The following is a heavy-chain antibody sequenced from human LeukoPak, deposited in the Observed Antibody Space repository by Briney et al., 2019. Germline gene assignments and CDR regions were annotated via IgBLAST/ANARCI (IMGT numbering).Heavy chain of an antibody. Sequence: ASVKVSCKASGYTFNAYYIHWVRQAPGQGLEWMGWINPNSGGTSYAQKFQGRVTMTRDTSISTAYMELSRLRSDDTAVYYCARDDALVATGSFDYWGQGTLVTVSS. CDR3: ARDDALVATGSFDY. CDR2: INPNSGGT. CDR1: GYTFNAYY. J-gene: IGHJ4*02. V-gene: IGHV1-2*02. D-gene: IGHD5-12*01.